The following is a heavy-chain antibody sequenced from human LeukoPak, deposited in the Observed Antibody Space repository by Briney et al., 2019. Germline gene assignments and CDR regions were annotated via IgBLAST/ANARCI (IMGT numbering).Heavy chain of an antibody. D-gene: IGHD1-26*01. CDR1: GFTFSSYG. CDR3: AKGRGWEASYYYYYMDV. J-gene: IGHJ6*03. V-gene: IGHV3-30*02. Sequence: GGSLRLSCAASGFTFSSYGMHWVRQAPGKGLEWVAFIRYDGSNKYYADSVKGRFTISRDNSKNTLYLQMNSLRAEDTAVYYCAKGRGWEASYYYYYMDVWGKGTTVTVSS. CDR2: IRYDGSNK.